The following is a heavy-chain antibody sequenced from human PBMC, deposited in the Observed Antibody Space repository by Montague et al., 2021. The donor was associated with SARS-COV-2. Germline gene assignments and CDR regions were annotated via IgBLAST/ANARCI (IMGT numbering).Heavy chain of an antibody. D-gene: IGHD4-23*01. CDR2: IYYSGST. V-gene: IGHV4-39*01. Sequence: SETLSLTCTVSGGPISSRSYYWGWIRQPPGKGLEWIGSIYYSGSTYYNPSLKSRVTISVDTCKNQFSLKLSSVTAADTAVYYCARLRGDYGGTYDTFDIWGQGTMVTVSS. CDR3: ARLRGDYGGTYDTFDI. J-gene: IGHJ3*02. CDR1: GGPISSRSYY.